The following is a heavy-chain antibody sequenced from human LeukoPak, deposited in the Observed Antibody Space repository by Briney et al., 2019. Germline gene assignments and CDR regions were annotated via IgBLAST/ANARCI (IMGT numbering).Heavy chain of an antibody. J-gene: IGHJ4*02. CDR1: GASISSSYW. Sequence: SETLSLTCAVSGASISSSYWWSWVRQPPGKGLEWIGEIYHSGSTNYNPSLKSRVTISVDTSKNQFSLKLSSVTAADTAVYYCARVQLWSYAFFDYWGQGTLVTVSS. V-gene: IGHV4-4*02. D-gene: IGHD5-18*01. CDR2: IYHSGST. CDR3: ARVQLWSYAFFDY.